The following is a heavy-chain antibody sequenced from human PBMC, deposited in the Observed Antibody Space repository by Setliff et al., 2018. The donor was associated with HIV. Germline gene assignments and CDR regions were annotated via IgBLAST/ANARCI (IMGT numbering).Heavy chain of an antibody. CDR3: ARTRGESCTGGRCYERFDY. J-gene: IGHJ4*02. CDR2: INPNSGDT. CDR1: GYIFNSYG. Sequence: ASVKVSCKASGYIFNSYGISWVRQAPGQGLEWMGWINPNSGDTDYAQKFQDRVTVTRDTSINTAYMELSRLRSDDTAVFYCARTRGESCTGGRCYERFDYWGQGTLVTVSS. D-gene: IGHD2-15*01. V-gene: IGHV1-2*02.